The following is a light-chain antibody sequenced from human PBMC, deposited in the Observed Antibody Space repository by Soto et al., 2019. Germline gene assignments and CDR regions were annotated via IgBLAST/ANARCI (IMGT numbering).Light chain of an antibody. CDR3: QSYDSTLSARDV. CDR1: SSNIGAGYD. V-gene: IGLV1-40*01. CDR2: GNI. Sequence: QSVLTQPPSVSGAPGQRVTISCTGSSSNIGAGYDAHWYQQRPGTAPKLLIFGNINRPSGVPDRFSGSKSGTSASLAITGLQAEDEGDYYCQSYDSTLSARDVFGTGTKVTVL. J-gene: IGLJ1*01.